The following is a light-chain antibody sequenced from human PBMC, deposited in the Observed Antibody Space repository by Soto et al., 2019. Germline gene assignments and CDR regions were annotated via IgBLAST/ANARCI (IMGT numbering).Light chain of an antibody. J-gene: IGKJ1*01. CDR1: QSVSSN. CDR3: QKYNNWPWT. Sequence: ILMTQSPATLSVSPGESVTLSCRASQSVSSNLAWHQQKPGQAPRLLIYGASTRATGIPARFSGSGSGTEFTLTISSLKSEDFAVYYCQKYNNWPWTFGQGTKVEIK. CDR2: GAS. V-gene: IGKV3-15*01.